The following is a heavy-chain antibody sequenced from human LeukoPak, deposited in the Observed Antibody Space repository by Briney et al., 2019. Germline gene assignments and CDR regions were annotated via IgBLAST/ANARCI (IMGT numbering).Heavy chain of an antibody. CDR3: AGGFSSSGNNYHYNGRDV. Sequence: GGSLRLSCAASGFTFSSYAMHWVRQAPGKGLEWVAVISYDGSNKYYADSVKGRFTISRDNSKNTLYLQMNSLRAEDTAVYYCAGGFSSSGNNYHYNGRDVGAKGPTVTVSS. D-gene: IGHD6-13*01. CDR1: GFTFSSYA. CDR2: ISYDGSNK. J-gene: IGHJ6*04. V-gene: IGHV3-30-3*01.